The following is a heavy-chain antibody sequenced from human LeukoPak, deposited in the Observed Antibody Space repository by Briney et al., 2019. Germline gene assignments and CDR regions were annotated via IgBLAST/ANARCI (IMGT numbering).Heavy chain of an antibody. CDR3: ARVNINNWHSCDY. CDR2: INHSGST. Sequence: TSETLSLTCAVYGGSFSGYYWSWIRQPPGKGLEWIGEINHSGSTNYNPSLKSRVTISVDTSKNQFSLKLSSVTAADTAVYYCARVNINNWHSCDYWGQGTLVTVSS. V-gene: IGHV4-34*01. CDR1: GGSFSGYY. J-gene: IGHJ4*02. D-gene: IGHD1-1*01.